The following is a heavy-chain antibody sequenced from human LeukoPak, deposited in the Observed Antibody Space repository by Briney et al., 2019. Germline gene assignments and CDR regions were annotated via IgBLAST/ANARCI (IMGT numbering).Heavy chain of an antibody. J-gene: IGHJ5*02. CDR1: RYTFTNFE. CDR3: ARGRIGIA. V-gene: IGHV1-8*02. D-gene: IGHD1-14*01. CDR2: INLNNGDT. Sequence: ASVKVSCKASRYTFTNFEVNWVRQAAGQGLEWMGYINLNNGDTYSAQKFQGRITMTRDTSINIAYMELSSLRSDDSAMYYCARGRIGIAWGQGTLVTVSS.